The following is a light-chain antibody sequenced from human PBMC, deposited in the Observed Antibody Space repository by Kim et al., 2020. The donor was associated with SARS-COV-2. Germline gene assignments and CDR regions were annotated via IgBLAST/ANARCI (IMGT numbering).Light chain of an antibody. CDR3: QVWDSRSDHVL. CDR1: NIGSRS. V-gene: IGLV3-21*03. CDR2: HDS. J-gene: IGLJ2*01. Sequence: APGRTPRIEWEGHNIGSRSVHWYQPKPGQAPVLVLYHDSDRPSGIPERFSGSNSGNTATLTISRVEAGDEAAYYCQVWDSRSDHVLFAGGTQLTVL.